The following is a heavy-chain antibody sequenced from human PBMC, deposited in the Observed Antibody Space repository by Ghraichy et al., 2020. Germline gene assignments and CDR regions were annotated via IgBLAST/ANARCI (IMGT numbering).Heavy chain of an antibody. D-gene: IGHD6-6*01. Sequence: SETLSLTCAVYGGSFSGYYWSWIRQPPGKGLEWIGEINHSGSTNYNPSLKSRVTISVDTSKNQFSLKLSSVTAADTAVYYCARGNHYSSSSFYYYYGMDVWGQGTTVTVSS. J-gene: IGHJ6*02. CDR2: INHSGST. CDR3: ARGNHYSSSSFYYYYGMDV. V-gene: IGHV4-34*01. CDR1: GGSFSGYY.